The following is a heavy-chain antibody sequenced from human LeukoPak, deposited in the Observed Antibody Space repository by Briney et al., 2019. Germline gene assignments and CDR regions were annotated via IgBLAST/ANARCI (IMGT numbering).Heavy chain of an antibody. CDR2: IPYDGSNK. J-gene: IGHJ6*03. V-gene: IGHV3-30*04. Sequence: GGSLRLSCAASGFTFSSYAMHWVRQAPGKGLEWVAVIPYDGSNKYYADSVKGRFTISRDNSKNTLYLQMNSLRAEDTAVYYCARDNHYYMDVWGKGTTVTVSS. D-gene: IGHD1-14*01. CDR1: GFTFSSYA. CDR3: ARDNHYYMDV.